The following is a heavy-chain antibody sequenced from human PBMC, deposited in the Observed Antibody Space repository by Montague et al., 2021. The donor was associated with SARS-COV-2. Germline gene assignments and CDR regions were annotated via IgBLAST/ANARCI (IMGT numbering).Heavy chain of an antibody. V-gene: IGHV4-4*02. D-gene: IGHD1-26*01. CDR2: ISHSGGT. CDR1: GGSISSGTW. Sequence: SETLSLTCAVSGGSISSGTWWTWVRQPPGKGLEWIGEISHSGGTNYNPSLKSRVTISVDKSKNQFSLNLNSVTAADTAVYYCARLLSDIGGYFWFDPWGQGTLVSVSS. CDR3: ARLLSDIGGYFWFDP. J-gene: IGHJ5*02.